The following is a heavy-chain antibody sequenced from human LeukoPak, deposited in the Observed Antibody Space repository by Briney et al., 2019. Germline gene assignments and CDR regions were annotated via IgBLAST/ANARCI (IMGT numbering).Heavy chain of an antibody. Sequence: SCKASGVTLSNYAMHWVRRPPGRGLEWVAVISFDGTNKYYGDSVEGRFPVSRDNSKNTLYLQMNSLRPGDTAMYYCATDYGDYEPIDYWGQGTLVTVSS. CDR1: GVTLSNYA. D-gene: IGHD4-17*01. J-gene: IGHJ4*02. CDR3: ATDYGDYEPIDY. V-gene: IGHV3-30*04. CDR2: ISFDGTNK.